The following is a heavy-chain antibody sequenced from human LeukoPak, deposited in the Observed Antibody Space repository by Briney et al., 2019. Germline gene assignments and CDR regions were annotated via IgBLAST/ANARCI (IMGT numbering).Heavy chain of an antibody. J-gene: IGHJ4*02. D-gene: IGHD6-19*01. V-gene: IGHV3-33*06. CDR2: IWRDGDKK. CDR3: GKDRGPGMAVVDLIDQ. CDR1: GFSFNNYA. Sequence: GKSLRLSCVASGFSFNNYAMHWVRQAPGKGLEWLAVIWRDGDKKEYGDSVRGRFTVSRDNSKNILYLQMNSLRADDTAYYYCGKDRGPGMAVVDLIDQWGQGTLVAVSS.